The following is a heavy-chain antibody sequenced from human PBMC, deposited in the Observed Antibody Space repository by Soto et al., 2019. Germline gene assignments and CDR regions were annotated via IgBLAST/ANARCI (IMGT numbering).Heavy chain of an antibody. CDR2: IYTGGST. J-gene: IGHJ6*02. CDR3: ARDRASSSSYRVRGMDV. V-gene: IGHV3-66*01. Sequence: GGSLRLSCAASGFTVSRDYMSWVRQAPGKGLEWVSVIYTGGSTYYADSVKGRFTISRDNSKNTLYLQMNSLRAEDTAVYYCARDRASSSSYRVRGMDVWGQGTTVTVSS. D-gene: IGHD6-6*01. CDR1: GFTVSRDY.